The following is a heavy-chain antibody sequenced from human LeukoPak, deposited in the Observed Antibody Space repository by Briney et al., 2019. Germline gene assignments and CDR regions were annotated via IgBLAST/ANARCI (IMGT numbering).Heavy chain of an antibody. J-gene: IGHJ4*02. V-gene: IGHV3-64*01. Sequence: GGSLRLSCAASGFTFSSYVIHWVRQAPGKGLEYVSGISSNGGNTQYANSVKGRFTISRDNSKNTLYLQMGSLRAEDMAVYYCARDGGTYCGGDCYGDWGQGTLVTVSS. CDR3: ARDGGTYCGGDCYGD. CDR2: ISSNGGNT. D-gene: IGHD2-21*02. CDR1: GFTFSSYV.